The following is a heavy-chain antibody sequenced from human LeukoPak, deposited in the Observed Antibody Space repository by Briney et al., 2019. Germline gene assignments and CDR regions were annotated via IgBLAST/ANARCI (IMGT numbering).Heavy chain of an antibody. CDR3: AKDIAVAGMTFWYFDL. V-gene: IGHV3-23*01. J-gene: IGHJ2*01. CDR2: ITGRGDST. Sequence: GGSLRLSCAASGFTFSSYAMTWIRQTPGKGLEWVSAITGRGDSTFYADSVKGRFTISRDNAKNSLYLQMNSLRAEDTALYYCAKDIAVAGMTFWYFDLWGRGTLVTVSS. D-gene: IGHD6-19*01. CDR1: GFTFSSYA.